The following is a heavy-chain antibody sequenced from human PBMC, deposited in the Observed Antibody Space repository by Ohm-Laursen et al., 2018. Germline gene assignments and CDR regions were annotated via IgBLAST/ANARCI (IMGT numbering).Heavy chain of an antibody. D-gene: IGHD6-13*01. CDR1: GFSLSTSGMC. Sequence: PTQTLTLTCTFSGFSLSTSGMCVSWIRQPPGKALEWLARIDWDDDKFYSTSLKTRLTISKDTSKNQVVLTVTNMDPVDKATYYCARIRRYSSSWFYFDYWGQGTLVTVSS. CDR3: ARIRRYSSSWFYFDY. CDR2: IDWDDDK. V-gene: IGHV2-70*16. J-gene: IGHJ4*02.